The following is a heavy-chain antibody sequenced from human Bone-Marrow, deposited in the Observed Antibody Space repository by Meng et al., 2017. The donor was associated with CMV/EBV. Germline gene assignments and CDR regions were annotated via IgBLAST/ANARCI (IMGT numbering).Heavy chain of an antibody. V-gene: IGHV3-7*01. CDR2: INPHGSEK. J-gene: IGHJ3*02. CDR3: ARGRGSLLGI. D-gene: IGHD3-16*01. Sequence: GESLKISCVASEYTFSNIWMSWVRQAPGKGLEWVANINPHGSEKNYVDSVKGRFTISRDNAKNSLYLQMNSLRAEDTAVYYCARGRGSLLGIWGQGTMVTVSS. CDR1: EYTFSNIW.